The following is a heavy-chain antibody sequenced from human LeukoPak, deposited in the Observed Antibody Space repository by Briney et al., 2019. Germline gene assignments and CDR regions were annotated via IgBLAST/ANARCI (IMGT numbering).Heavy chain of an antibody. J-gene: IGHJ4*02. CDR2: ISSSSGST. CDR1: GFTFRNYA. CDR3: TKDRRLYSSSWSFDY. D-gene: IGHD6-13*01. V-gene: IGHV3-23*01. Sequence: GGSLRLSCAASGFTFRNYAMSWVRQGPGKGLEWVSGISSSSGSTYYADSVKGRFTISRDNSKNTLYLQMNSLRAEDTAVYYCTKDRRLYSSSWSFDYWGQGTLATVSS.